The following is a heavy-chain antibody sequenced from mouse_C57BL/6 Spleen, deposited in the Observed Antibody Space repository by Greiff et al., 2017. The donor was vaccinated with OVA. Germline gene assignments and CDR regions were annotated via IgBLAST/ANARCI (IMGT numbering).Heavy chain of an antibody. D-gene: IGHD3-3*01. V-gene: IGHV1-76*01. CDR3: ARRGHSYYAMDY. Sequence: VKLVESGAELVRPGASVKLSCKASGYTFTDYYINWVKQRPGQGLEWIARIYPGSGNTYYNEKFKGKATLTAEKSSSTAYMQLSSLTSEDSAVYFCARRGHSYYAMDYWGQGTSVTVSS. J-gene: IGHJ4*01. CDR1: GYTFTDYY. CDR2: IYPGSGNT.